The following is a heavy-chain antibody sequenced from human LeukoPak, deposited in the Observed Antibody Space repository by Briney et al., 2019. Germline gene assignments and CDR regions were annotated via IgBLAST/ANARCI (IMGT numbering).Heavy chain of an antibody. CDR2: ISSSGSTI. CDR3: AKQGRDWLRDYYYYMDV. Sequence: PGGSLRLSCAASGFTFSSYEMNWVRQAPGKGLEWVSYISSSGSTIYYADSVKGRFTTSRDNAKNSLYLQMNSLRAEDTAVYYCAKQGRDWLRDYYYYMDVWGKGTTVTISS. J-gene: IGHJ6*03. D-gene: IGHD3-9*01. CDR1: GFTFSSYE. V-gene: IGHV3-48*03.